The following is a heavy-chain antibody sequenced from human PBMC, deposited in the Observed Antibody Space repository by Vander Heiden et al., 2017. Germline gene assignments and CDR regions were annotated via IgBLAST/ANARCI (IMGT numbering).Heavy chain of an antibody. CDR3: AILSGSSSDGMDV. Sequence: EVQLLESGGGLVQPGGSLRLSCAASGFTFSSYAMSWVRQAPGKGLEWVSAISGSGGSTYYADSVKGRFTISRDNSKNTLYLQMNSLRAEDTAVYYCAILSGSSSDGMDVWGQGTTVTVSS. CDR2: ISGSGGST. V-gene: IGHV3-23*01. D-gene: IGHD6-6*01. CDR1: GFTFSSYA. J-gene: IGHJ6*02.